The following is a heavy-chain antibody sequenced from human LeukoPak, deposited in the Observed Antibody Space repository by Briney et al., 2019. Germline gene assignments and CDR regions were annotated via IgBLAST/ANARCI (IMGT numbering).Heavy chain of an antibody. J-gene: IGHJ4*02. V-gene: IGHV3-9*01. Sequence: GGSLRLSCAASGFTFDDYAMHWVRQAPGKGLEWVSGISWNSGSIGYADSVKGRFTISRDNAKNSLYLQMNSLRAEDTAVYYCASFWNAKYCSSTSCYVHYWGQGTLVTVSS. CDR1: GFTFDDYA. D-gene: IGHD2-2*01. CDR3: ASFWNAKYCSSTSCYVHY. CDR2: ISWNSGSI.